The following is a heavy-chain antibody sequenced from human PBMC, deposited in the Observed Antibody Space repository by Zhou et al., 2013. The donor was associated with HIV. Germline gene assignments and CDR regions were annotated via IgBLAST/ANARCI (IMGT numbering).Heavy chain of an antibody. D-gene: IGHD1-26*01. J-gene: IGHJ4*02. Sequence: QVQLVQSGAEVKKPGSSVKVSCKSSGDTFNSYVFNWVRQAPGQGLEWMGDIIPMYGTPNYAQKFQGRVTITTDDSTNTVYMELSSLRSEDTAVYYCARAGVRVGATYYFDYWGQGTLVTVSS. V-gene: IGHV1-69*05. CDR3: ARAGVRVGATYYFDY. CDR1: GDTFNSYV. CDR2: IIPMYGTP.